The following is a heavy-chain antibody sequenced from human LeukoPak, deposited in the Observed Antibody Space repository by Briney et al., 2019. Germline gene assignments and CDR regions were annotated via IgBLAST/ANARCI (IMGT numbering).Heavy chain of an antibody. J-gene: IGHJ5*02. Sequence: SETLSLTCTVSGGSFSGYSWSWIRQSAARGLEWIGRVYTSGNTNYNPSFKSRVTMSIDTSKKQFSLKLYSVTAADTAVYYCARDNPAGPWGQGTLVTVPS. CDR1: GGSFSGYS. CDR3: ARDNPAGP. CDR2: VYTSGNT. V-gene: IGHV4-4*07. D-gene: IGHD1-14*01.